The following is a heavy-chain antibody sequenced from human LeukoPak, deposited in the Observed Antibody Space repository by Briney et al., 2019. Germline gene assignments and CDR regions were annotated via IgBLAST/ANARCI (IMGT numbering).Heavy chain of an antibody. CDR1: GFTFSSYA. Sequence: GGSLRLSCADSGFTFSSYAMSWVRQAPGKGLEWVSAISGSGGSTNYADCVKGRFTISRDNSKNTLYLQMNSLRAEDTAVYYCAKDKWMVGDAFDIWGQGAMVTVSS. CDR2: ISGSGGST. CDR3: AKDKWMVGDAFDI. V-gene: IGHV3-23*01. J-gene: IGHJ3*02. D-gene: IGHD6-19*01.